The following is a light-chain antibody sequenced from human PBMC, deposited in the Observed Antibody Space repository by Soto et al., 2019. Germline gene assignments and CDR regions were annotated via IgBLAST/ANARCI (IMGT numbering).Light chain of an antibody. V-gene: IGLV2-11*01. CDR2: DVS. CDR1: SSDVGGYNY. J-gene: IGLJ2*01. CDR3: CSYAGSYTFVV. Sequence: QSVLTQPRSVSGSPGQSVTISCTGTSSDVGGYNYVSWYQQHPGKAPELLIYDVSKRPSGVPDRFSGSKSGNTASLTSSGIPVEDEADYCCCSYAGSYTFVVFGGGTKVTVL.